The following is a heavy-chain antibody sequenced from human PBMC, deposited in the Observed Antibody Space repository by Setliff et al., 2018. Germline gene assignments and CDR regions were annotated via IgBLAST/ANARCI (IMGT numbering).Heavy chain of an antibody. D-gene: IGHD6-6*01. CDR1: GGPVNSHY. Sequence: SETLSLTCTVSGGPVNSHYWSWIRQPPGKGLEWIGFYFYSGDTRSNPSLQSRVTISIDTSKDQFSLTVTSVTAADTAMYYCARGRNVAARLLDSWGQGTLVTVSS. CDR3: ARGRNVAARLLDS. CDR2: YFYSGDT. J-gene: IGHJ4*02. V-gene: IGHV4-59*02.